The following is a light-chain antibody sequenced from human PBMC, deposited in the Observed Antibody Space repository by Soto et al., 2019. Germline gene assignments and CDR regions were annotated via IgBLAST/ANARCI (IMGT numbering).Light chain of an antibody. CDR2: GAS. Sequence: EIVMTQSPATLSVSPGERATLSCRVSQSISTNLAWYQQKPGQAPRLLIYGASTRATGIPARFSGGGSGTEFTLTISSLQSEDFAVYYCHQYNNWPPEETFGPGTRLEIK. CDR3: HQYNNWPPEET. J-gene: IGKJ1*01. CDR1: QSISTN. V-gene: IGKV3-15*01.